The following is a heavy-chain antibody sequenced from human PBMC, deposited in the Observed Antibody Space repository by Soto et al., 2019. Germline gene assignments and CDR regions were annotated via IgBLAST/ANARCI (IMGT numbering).Heavy chain of an antibody. Sequence: GASVKVSCKAFCYTFTSYAMHWVRQAPGQRLEWIGWINAGNAKTKYSQKIQGRVTITRDTSASTAYMELSSLRSEDTAVYYCARTSGYYFYDYWGQGTLVTVSS. CDR1: CYTFTSYA. V-gene: IGHV1-3*01. CDR2: INAGNAKT. J-gene: IGHJ4*02. CDR3: ARTSGYYFYDY. D-gene: IGHD3-3*01.